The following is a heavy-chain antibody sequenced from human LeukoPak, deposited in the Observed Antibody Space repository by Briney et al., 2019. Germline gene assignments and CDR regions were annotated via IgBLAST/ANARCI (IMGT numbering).Heavy chain of an antibody. Sequence: GASVKVSCKTSGYTFTGYCIHWVRQAPGQGLEWIGWINPSSGDTKYAQKFRGRVTMTTDTSIRTAYMELSRLRSGDTAVYYCARGIVPAAVPPYFDFWGQGSLVTVPS. CDR2: INPSSGDT. D-gene: IGHD2-2*01. V-gene: IGHV1-2*02. CDR3: ARGIVPAAVPPYFDF. J-gene: IGHJ4*02. CDR1: GYTFTGYC.